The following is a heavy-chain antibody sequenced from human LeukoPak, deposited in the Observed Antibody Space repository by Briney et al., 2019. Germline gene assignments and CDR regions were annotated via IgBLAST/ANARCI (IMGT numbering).Heavy chain of an antibody. D-gene: IGHD6-19*01. V-gene: IGHV4-59*01. CDR1: GNSISSYY. Sequence: SETLSLTCTVSGNSISSYYWSWIRQPPGKGLEWIGYIYDSGSTNYNPSLKSRVTISVDTSKNQFSLKLSSVTAADTAVYYCARGRSSGWYIINYFDYWGQGTLVTVSS. CDR3: ARGRSSGWYIINYFDY. J-gene: IGHJ4*02. CDR2: IYDSGST.